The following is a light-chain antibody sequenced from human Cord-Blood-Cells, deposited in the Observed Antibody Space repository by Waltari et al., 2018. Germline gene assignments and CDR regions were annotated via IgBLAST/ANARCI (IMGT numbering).Light chain of an antibody. CDR2: KDS. CDR1: ALPQPY. Sequence: SSELTQPPSVSASHGHTDSLTGSGHALPQPYAYSYQQKPGQAPVLVIYKDSERPSGIPERFSGSSSGTTVTLTISGVQAEDEADYYCQSADSSGTYVVFGGGTKLTVL. CDR3: QSADSSGTYVV. V-gene: IGLV3-25*03. J-gene: IGLJ2*01.